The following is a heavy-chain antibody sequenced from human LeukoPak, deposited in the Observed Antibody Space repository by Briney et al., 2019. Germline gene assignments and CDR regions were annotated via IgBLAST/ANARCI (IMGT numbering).Heavy chain of an antibody. D-gene: IGHD4-23*01. CDR3: ARSGGNSMFDY. V-gene: IGHV1-69*13. J-gene: IGHJ4*02. CDR2: IIPIFGTA. CDR1: GGTFSSYA. Sequence: EASVTVSCTASGGTFSSYAISWVRQAPGQGLEWMGGIIPIFGTANYAQKFQGRVTITADESTSTAYMELSSLRSEDTAVYYCARSGGNSMFDYWGQGTLVIVSS.